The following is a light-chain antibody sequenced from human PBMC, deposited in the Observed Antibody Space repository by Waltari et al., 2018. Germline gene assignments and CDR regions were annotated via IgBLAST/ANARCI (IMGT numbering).Light chain of an antibody. J-gene: IGKJ1*01. CDR1: HFIGTN. CDR3: QHYHNWPPWT. V-gene: IGKV3-15*01. CDR2: GAS. Sequence: VVMTQSPATLSVSPGEGVTLSCRASHFIGTNLAWYQQRPGQAPRLLIYGASSRAAGVPARFSGSGSGTEFTLAISDLKSEDSAVYYCQHYHNWPPWTFGQGTKVEIK.